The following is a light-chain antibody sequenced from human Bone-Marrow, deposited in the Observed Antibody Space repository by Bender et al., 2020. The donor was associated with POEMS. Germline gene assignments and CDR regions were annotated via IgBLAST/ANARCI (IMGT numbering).Light chain of an antibody. CDR1: SANIGNHG. CDR3: SAWDDSLSGWV. Sequence: QSLLTQPPSASGTPGQRVSIPCSGASANIGNHGVNWYQQLPGEAPKLLIYYDDLLTPGVSDRFSASKSGTSASLAISELQSEDEALYYCSAWDDSLSGWVFGGGTKLTVL. CDR2: YDD. V-gene: IGLV1-36*01. J-gene: IGLJ3*02.